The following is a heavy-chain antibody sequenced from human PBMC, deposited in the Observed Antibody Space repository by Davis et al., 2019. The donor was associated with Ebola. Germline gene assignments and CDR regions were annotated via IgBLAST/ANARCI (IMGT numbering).Heavy chain of an antibody. V-gene: IGHV1-46*01. CDR1: GYTFTSYY. Sequence: ASVKVSCKASGYTFTSYYMHWVRQAPGQGLEWMGIINPSGGSTSYAQKFQGRVTMTRDTSTSTVYMELSSLRSEDTAVYYCARDSRYYDSSGPRGWFDPWGQGTLVTVSS. CDR3: ARDSRYYDSSGPRGWFDP. J-gene: IGHJ5*02. CDR2: INPSGGST. D-gene: IGHD3-22*01.